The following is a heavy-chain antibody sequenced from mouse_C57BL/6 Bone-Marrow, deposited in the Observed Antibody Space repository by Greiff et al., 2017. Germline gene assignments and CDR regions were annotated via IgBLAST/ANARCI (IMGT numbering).Heavy chain of an antibody. CDR3: ARLLRVAMDY. J-gene: IGHJ4*01. CDR2: IYPRSGNT. V-gene: IGHV1-81*01. D-gene: IGHD1-1*01. Sequence: QRVESGAELARPGASVKLSCKASGYTFTSYGISWVKQRTGQGLEWIGEIYPRSGNTYYNEKFKGKATLTADKSSSTAYMELRSLTSEDSAVYFCARLLRVAMDYWGQGTSVTVSS. CDR1: GYTFTSYG.